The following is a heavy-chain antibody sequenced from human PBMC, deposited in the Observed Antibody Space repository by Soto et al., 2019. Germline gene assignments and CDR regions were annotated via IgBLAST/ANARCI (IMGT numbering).Heavy chain of an antibody. CDR2: IYSGGST. CDR3: ARAYSSSWSLVY. Sequence: PGGSLRLSCAASGFTVSSNYMSWVRQAPGKGLEWVSVIYSGGSTYYADSVKGRFTISRDNSKNTLYLQMNSLSAEDTAVYYCARAYSSSWSLVYWGQGTLVTVSS. CDR1: GFTVSSNY. V-gene: IGHV3-53*01. J-gene: IGHJ4*02. D-gene: IGHD6-13*01.